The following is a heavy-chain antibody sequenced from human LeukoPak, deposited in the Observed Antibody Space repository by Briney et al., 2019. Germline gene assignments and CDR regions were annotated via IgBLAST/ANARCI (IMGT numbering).Heavy chain of an antibody. D-gene: IGHD3-10*01. J-gene: IGHJ5*02. Sequence: PSQTLSLTCTVSGDSISSGDYYWSWIRQPAGKGLEWIGRIYTSGSTNYNPSLKSRVTMSVDTSKNQFSLRLSSVTAADTAVYYCARDLLSAGLTMVRGVIITYNWFDPWGQGTLVTVSS. CDR1: GDSISSGDYY. CDR2: IYTSGST. CDR3: ARDLLSAGLTMVRGVIITYNWFDP. V-gene: IGHV4-61*02.